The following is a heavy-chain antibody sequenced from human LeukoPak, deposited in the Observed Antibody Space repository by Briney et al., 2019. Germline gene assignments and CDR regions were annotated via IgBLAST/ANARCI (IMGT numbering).Heavy chain of an antibody. Sequence: GGSLRLFCAASGFTFSSYSMNWVRQAPGKGLEWVSSISSSSSYIYYADSVKGRFTISRDNAKNSLYLQMNSLRAEDTAVYYCAKKGIAKGFDYWGQGTLVTVSS. CDR2: ISSSSSYI. CDR3: AKKGIAKGFDY. CDR1: GFTFSSYS. V-gene: IGHV3-21*01. J-gene: IGHJ4*02. D-gene: IGHD6-13*01.